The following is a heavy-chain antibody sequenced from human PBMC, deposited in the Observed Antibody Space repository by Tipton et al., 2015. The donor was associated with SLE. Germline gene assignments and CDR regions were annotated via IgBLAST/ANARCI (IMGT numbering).Heavy chain of an antibody. V-gene: IGHV3-7*01. CDR1: GFTFRSYW. D-gene: IGHD2-21*01. CDR3: VRDWPTYCGGDCYYN. CDR2: IEQDGSEK. J-gene: IGHJ4*02. Sequence: SLRLSCVASGFTFRSYWMSWVRQAPGKGLEWVANIEQDGSEKYYLDPVKGRFTISRDNAKNSLYLQMNSLSADDTAVYYCVRDWPTYCGGDCYYNWGQGTLVSVSS.